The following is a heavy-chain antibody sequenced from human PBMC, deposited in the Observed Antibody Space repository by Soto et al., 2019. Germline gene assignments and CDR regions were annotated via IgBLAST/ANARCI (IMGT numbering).Heavy chain of an antibody. V-gene: IGHV4-31*03. CDR2: IYYSGST. CDR3: ARDLVYGSGSDY. Sequence: PSETLSLTCTVSGGSISSGGYYWNWIRQHPGKGLEWIGYIYYSGSTYYNPSLKSRVTISVDTSKNQFSLKLSSVTAADTAVYYCARDLVYGSGSDYWGQGTLVTVSS. J-gene: IGHJ4*02. CDR1: GGSISSGGYY. D-gene: IGHD3-10*01.